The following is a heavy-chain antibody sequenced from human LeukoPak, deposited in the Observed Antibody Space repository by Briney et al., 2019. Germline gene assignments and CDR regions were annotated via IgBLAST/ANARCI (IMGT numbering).Heavy chain of an antibody. CDR1: GGSFSGYY. D-gene: IGHD4-17*01. Sequence: SETLSLTCAVYGGSFSGYYWSWIRQPPGKGLEWIGEINHSGSTNYNPSLKSRVTISGDTSKNQLSLKLSSVSAADTAVYFCARAFYGRYSDYWGQGILVTVSS. V-gene: IGHV4-34*01. CDR2: INHSGST. J-gene: IGHJ4*02. CDR3: ARAFYGRYSDY.